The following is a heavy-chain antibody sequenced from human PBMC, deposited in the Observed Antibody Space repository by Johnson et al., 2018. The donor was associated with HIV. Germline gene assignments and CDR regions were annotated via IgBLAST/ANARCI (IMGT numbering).Heavy chain of an antibody. CDR2: IGTAGDT. Sequence: MQLVESGGGVVQPGRSLRLSCAASGFTFSSYAMHWVRQATGKGLEWVSAIGTAGDTYYPGSVKGRFTISRENAKNSLYLQMNSLRAGDTAVNYCAREEANGAFDIWGQGTMVTVSS. CDR3: AREEANGAFDI. J-gene: IGHJ3*02. V-gene: IGHV3-13*01. CDR1: GFTFSSYA.